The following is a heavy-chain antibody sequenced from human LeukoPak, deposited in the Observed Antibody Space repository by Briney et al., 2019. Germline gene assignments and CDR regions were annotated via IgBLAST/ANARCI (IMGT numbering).Heavy chain of an antibody. V-gene: IGHV1-69*04. J-gene: IGHJ4*02. D-gene: IGHD3-10*01. CDR1: GGTFSSYA. CDR3: ASAYYYGSGSYGHDY. CDR2: IIPILGIA. Sequence: GASVTVSCKASGGTFSSYAISWVRQAPGQGLEWLGRIIPILGIANYAQKFQGRVTITADKSTSTAYMELSSLRSEDTAVYYCASAYYYGSGSYGHDYWGQGTLVTVSS.